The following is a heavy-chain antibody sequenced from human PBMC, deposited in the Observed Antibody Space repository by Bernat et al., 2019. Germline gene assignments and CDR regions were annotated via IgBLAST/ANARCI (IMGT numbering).Heavy chain of an antibody. CDR2: ISGSGGST. CDR1: GFTFSSYA. V-gene: IGHV3-23*01. CDR3: AKDNFDWLREDWFDP. Sequence: EVQLLESGGGLVQPGGSLRLSCAASGFTFSSYAMSWVRQAPGKGLEWVSAISGSGGSTYYTDSVKGRFTISRDNSKNTLYLQMNSLRAEDTAVYYCAKDNFDWLREDWFDPWGQGTLVTVSS. D-gene: IGHD3-9*01. J-gene: IGHJ5*02.